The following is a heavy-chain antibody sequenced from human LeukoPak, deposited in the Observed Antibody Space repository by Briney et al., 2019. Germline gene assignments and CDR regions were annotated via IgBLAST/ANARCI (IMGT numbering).Heavy chain of an antibody. CDR2: ISGSGGST. CDR3: AKLYRGGDCYSLFDY. Sequence: GGSLRLSCAASGFTFSSYAMSWVRQAPGKGLEWVSAISGSGGSTYYADSVKGRFTISTDNSKNTLYLQMNSLRAEDTAVYYCAKLYRGGDCYSLFDYWGQGTLVTVFS. J-gene: IGHJ4*02. CDR1: GFTFSSYA. V-gene: IGHV3-23*01. D-gene: IGHD2-21*02.